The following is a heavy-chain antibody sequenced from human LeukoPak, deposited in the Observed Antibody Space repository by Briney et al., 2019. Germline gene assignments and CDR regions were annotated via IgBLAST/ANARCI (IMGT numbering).Heavy chain of an antibody. D-gene: IGHD3/OR15-3a*01. CDR2: MNGEGTTI. CDR1: GLTFRTTW. V-gene: IGHV3-74*01. Sequence: GGSLRLSCATSGLTFRTTWMHWVRQAPGKGLMWVSRMNGEGTTIDYADSVKGRFTVSRDYAKNTLFLQVNNLRTEDTALYFCATARDFRFEYWGQGSLVIVSA. J-gene: IGHJ4*02. CDR3: ATARDFRFEY.